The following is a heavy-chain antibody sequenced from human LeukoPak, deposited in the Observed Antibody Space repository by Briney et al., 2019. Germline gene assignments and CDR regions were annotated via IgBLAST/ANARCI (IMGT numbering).Heavy chain of an antibody. CDR1: GYTFTGYY. V-gene: IGHV1-2*06. D-gene: IGHD1-14*01. J-gene: IGHJ5*02. Sequence: ASVKVSCKASGYTFTGYYMHWVRQAPGQGLEWMGRINPNSGGTNYAQKFQGRVTMTRDTSISTAYMELSRLRSDDTAVYYCARERKVQAGWFDPWGQGTLVTVPS. CDR2: INPNSGGT. CDR3: ARERKVQAGWFDP.